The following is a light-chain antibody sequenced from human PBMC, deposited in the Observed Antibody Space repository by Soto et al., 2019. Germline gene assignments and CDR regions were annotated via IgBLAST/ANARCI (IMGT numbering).Light chain of an antibody. Sequence: EIVLTQSPATLSLSPWERATLSCRASQNVSSYLAWYQQKPGQAPRLLIYDASNSATGIPARFSGSESGRDFTLTISSLEHEDFAVYYCQERSNWPPGFTFGPGTKVDIK. J-gene: IGKJ3*01. CDR1: QNVSSY. CDR2: DAS. V-gene: IGKV3-11*02. CDR3: QERSNWPPGFT.